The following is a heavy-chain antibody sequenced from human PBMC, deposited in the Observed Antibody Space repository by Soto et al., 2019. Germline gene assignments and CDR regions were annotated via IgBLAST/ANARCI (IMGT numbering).Heavy chain of an antibody. J-gene: IGHJ4*02. CDR3: ARGSAGHYNSGTLLD. CDR2: ISDDGINE. CDR1: GFTFSNYA. D-gene: IGHD3-10*01. V-gene: IGHV3-30-3*01. Sequence: QVQVVESGGGVVQPGRSLRLSCAASGFTFSNYAMHWVRQAPGKGLEWVAVISDDGINEYYADSVKGRFTISRDNSKNTLYLQMNSLRGDDTAGYYCARGSAGHYNSGTLLDWGQGTLVTVSS.